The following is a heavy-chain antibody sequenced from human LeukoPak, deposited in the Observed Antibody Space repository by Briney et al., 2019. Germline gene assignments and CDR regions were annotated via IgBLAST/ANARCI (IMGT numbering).Heavy chain of an antibody. V-gene: IGHV4-30-4*01. CDR2: IYYSGST. CDR1: GGSISSGDYY. CDR3: ASYDSSGADKDWFDP. Sequence: SETLSLTCTVSGGSISSGDYYWSWIRQPPGKGLEWIGYIYYSGSTYYNPSLKSRVTISVDTSKNQFSLKLSSVTAADTAVYYCASYDSSGADKDWFDPWGQGTLVTVSS. D-gene: IGHD3-22*01. J-gene: IGHJ5*02.